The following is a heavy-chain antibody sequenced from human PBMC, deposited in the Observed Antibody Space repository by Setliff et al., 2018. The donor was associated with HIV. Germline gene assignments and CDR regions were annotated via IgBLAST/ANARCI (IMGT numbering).Heavy chain of an antibody. CDR1: GFTFSSHA. Sequence: GGSLRLSCTASGFTFSSHAMFWVRQAPGRGLEWISYIGRSSTSSIYYADSVKGRFTISRDNAKNSLYLQMKSLRAEDTAVYYCARDWGQGALVTVSS. CDR3: ARD. CDR2: IGRSSTSSI. V-gene: IGHV3-48*04. J-gene: IGHJ4*02.